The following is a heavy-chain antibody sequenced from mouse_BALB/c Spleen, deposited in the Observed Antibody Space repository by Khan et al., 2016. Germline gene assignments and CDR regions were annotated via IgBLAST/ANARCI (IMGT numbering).Heavy chain of an antibody. CDR1: GFTFSTYA. CDR2: INSNGGST. D-gene: IGHD2-14*01. Sequence: EVELVESGGGLVQPGGSLKLSCAASGFTFSTYAMSWVRQTPDKRLELVATINSNGGSTYYPDNVKGRFTISRDNAKNTLYLRMSSLKSEDTAMYYCARVRQAVDYWGQGTSVTVSS. J-gene: IGHJ4*01. CDR3: ARVRQAVDY. V-gene: IGHV5-6-3*01.